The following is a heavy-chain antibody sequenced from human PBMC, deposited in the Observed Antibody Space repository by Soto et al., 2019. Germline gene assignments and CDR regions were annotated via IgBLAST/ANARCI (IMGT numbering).Heavy chain of an antibody. Sequence: EVQLVESGGGLVKPGGSLRLSCAASGFSFTNVWMSWVRQVPGKGLEWVGRIKSKSDAGTTDYAAPVKGRFTISRDDSKNTLYLQMNSLKTEDTAVYYCTASHYGDYVDYWGQGTLVPVSS. V-gene: IGHV3-15*01. CDR2: IKSKSDAGTT. D-gene: IGHD4-17*01. CDR1: GFSFTNVW. J-gene: IGHJ4*02. CDR3: TASHYGDYVDY.